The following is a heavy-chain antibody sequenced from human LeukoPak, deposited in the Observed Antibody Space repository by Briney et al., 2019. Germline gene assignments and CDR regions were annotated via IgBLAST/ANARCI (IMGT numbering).Heavy chain of an antibody. CDR2: IIPIFGAA. D-gene: IGHD2-21*02. V-gene: IGHV1-69*01. Sequence: GSSVKVSCKASGGTFSSYAISWVRQAPGQGLEWMGGIIPIFGAANYAQKFQGRVTITAGESTSTAYMELSSLRSEDTAVYYCAATPYCGGDCYSAVDYWGQGTLVTVSS. J-gene: IGHJ4*02. CDR1: GGTFSSYA. CDR3: AATPYCGGDCYSAVDY.